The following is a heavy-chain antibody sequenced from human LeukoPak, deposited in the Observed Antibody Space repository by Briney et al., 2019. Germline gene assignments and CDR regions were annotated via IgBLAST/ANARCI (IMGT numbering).Heavy chain of an antibody. V-gene: IGHV3-74*01. J-gene: IGHJ4*02. CDR3: VRGPYYFDY. CDR1: GFIFSNYW. CDR2: IYSDGSST. Sequence: PGGSLRLSCAASGFIFSNYWMHWVRQAPGKGLVWVSRIYSDGSSTSYADSVKGRFTISRDNAKNTLYLQMHSLRAEDTAVYYCVRGPYYFDYWGQGTLVTVSS.